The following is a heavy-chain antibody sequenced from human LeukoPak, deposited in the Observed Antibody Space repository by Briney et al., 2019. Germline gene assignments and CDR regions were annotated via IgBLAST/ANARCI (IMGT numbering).Heavy chain of an antibody. Sequence: SETLSLTCTVSGGSISSSSYYWGWIRQPPGKGLEWIGSIYYSGSTYYNPSLKSRVTISVDTSKNQFSLKLSSVTAADTAVYYCARRTVVRGVYYFDYWGQGTLVTVSS. CDR2: IYYSGST. D-gene: IGHD3-10*01. CDR1: GGSISSSSYY. J-gene: IGHJ4*02. CDR3: ARRTVVRGVYYFDY. V-gene: IGHV4-39*01.